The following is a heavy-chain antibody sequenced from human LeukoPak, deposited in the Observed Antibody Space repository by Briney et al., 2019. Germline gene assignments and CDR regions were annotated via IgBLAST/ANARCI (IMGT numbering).Heavy chain of an antibody. J-gene: IGHJ4*02. CDR2: ISGSSSYI. CDR3: ARDRITVAATETSFDY. CDR1: GGSFSHYF. V-gene: IGHV3-21*01. Sequence: ETLSLTCEVSGGSFSHYFWSWIRQAPGKGLEWVSSISGSSSYIYYADSVKGRFTISRGNAKNSLYLQMNSLRAEDTAVYYCARDRITVAATETSFDYWGQGTLVTVSS. D-gene: IGHD6-19*01.